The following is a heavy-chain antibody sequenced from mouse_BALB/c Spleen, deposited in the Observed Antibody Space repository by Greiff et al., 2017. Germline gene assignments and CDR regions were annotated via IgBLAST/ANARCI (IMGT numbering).Heavy chain of an antibody. Sequence: VQLQQSGAELVKPGASVKLSCTASGFNIKDTYMHWVKQRPEQGLEWIGRIDPANGNTKYDPKFQGKATITTDTSSNTAYLQLSSLTSEDTAVYYCARGTGTAYWGQGTLVTVSA. V-gene: IGHV14-3*02. D-gene: IGHD4-1*01. CDR2: IDPANGNT. CDR1: GFNIKDTY. CDR3: ARGTGTAY. J-gene: IGHJ3*01.